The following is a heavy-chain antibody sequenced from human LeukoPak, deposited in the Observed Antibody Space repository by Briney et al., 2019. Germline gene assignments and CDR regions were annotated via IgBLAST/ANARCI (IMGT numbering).Heavy chain of an antibody. CDR2: ISSSSSYI. Sequence: GGSLRLSCAASGFTFSSYSMNWVRQAPGKGLEWVSSISSSSSYIYYADSVKGRFTISRDNSKNTLYLQMNSLRAEDTAVYYCARSGWYDSYYSDSWGQGTLVTVSS. J-gene: IGHJ4*02. D-gene: IGHD6-19*01. V-gene: IGHV3-21*01. CDR1: GFTFSSYS. CDR3: ARSGWYDSYYSDS.